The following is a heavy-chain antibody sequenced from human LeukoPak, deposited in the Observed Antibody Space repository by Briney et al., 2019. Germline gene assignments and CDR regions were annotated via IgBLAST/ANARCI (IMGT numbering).Heavy chain of an antibody. Sequence: GGSLRLSCAASGFTFDDFAMHWVRQAPGKGLEWVSGISWNSGDIGYADSVKGRFTIFRDNAKNSLYLQMNSLRVEDTALYYCAKDIRLLSPSGSFDYWGQGTLVTVSS. V-gene: IGHV3-9*01. CDR2: ISWNSGDI. D-gene: IGHD1-26*01. CDR3: AKDIRLLSPSGSFDY. J-gene: IGHJ4*02. CDR1: GFTFDDFA.